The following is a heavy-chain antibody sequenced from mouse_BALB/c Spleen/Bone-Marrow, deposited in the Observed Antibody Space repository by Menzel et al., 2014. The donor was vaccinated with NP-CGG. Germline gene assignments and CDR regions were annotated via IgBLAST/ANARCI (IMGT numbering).Heavy chain of an antibody. CDR2: ISGGGSYT. J-gene: IGHJ2*01. CDR3: ARQAGGSGYFDY. D-gene: IGHD1-1*01. CDR1: GFTFSSYG. V-gene: IGHV5-9-2*01. Sequence: EVMLVESGGGLVKPGGSLKLSCAASGFTFSSYGMSWVRQTLEKRLEWVATISGGGSYTYYPDSVKGRFTISRDNAKNNLYLQMSSLRSEDTALYYCARQAGGSGYFDYRGQGTTLTVSS.